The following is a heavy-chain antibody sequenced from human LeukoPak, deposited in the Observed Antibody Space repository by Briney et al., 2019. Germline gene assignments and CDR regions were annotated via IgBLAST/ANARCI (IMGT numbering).Heavy chain of an antibody. CDR1: GFTFSSYS. V-gene: IGHV3-21*01. CDR3: ASSPAEYSSPTLSF. J-gene: IGHJ4*02. CDR2: ISSSSSYI. Sequence: GGSLRLSCAASGFTFSSYSMNWVRQAPGKGLEWVSSISSSSSYIYYADSVKGRFTISRDNAKNSLYLQMNSLRAEDTAVYYCASSPAEYSSPTLSFWGQGTLVTVSS. D-gene: IGHD6-6*01.